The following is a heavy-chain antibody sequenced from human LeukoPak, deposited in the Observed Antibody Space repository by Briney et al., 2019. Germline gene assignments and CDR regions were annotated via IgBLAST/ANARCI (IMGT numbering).Heavy chain of an antibody. CDR1: GYTFTGYY. Sequence: SVKVSCKASGYTFTGYYMHWVRQAPGQGLEWMGGIIPIFGTANYAQKFQGRVTITADESTSTAYMELSSLRSEDTAVYYCARKTNYYDSSGYYYWFDPWGQGTLVTVSS. CDR3: ARKTNYYDSSGYYYWFDP. CDR2: IIPIFGTA. J-gene: IGHJ5*02. V-gene: IGHV1-69*13. D-gene: IGHD3-22*01.